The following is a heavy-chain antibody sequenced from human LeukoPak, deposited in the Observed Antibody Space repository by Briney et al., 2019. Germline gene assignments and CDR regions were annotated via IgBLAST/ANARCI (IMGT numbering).Heavy chain of an antibody. V-gene: IGHV3-11*01. CDR1: GFTFSDYY. Sequence: GGSLRLSCAASGFTFSDYYMSWIRQAPGKGLEWVSYISSSGSTIYYADSVKGRFTIPRDNAKNSLYLQMNSLRAEDTAVYYCARGIVVVPAAARAYYGMDVWGQGTTVTVSS. CDR3: ARGIVVVPAAARAYYGMDV. D-gene: IGHD2-2*01. J-gene: IGHJ6*02. CDR2: ISSSGSTI.